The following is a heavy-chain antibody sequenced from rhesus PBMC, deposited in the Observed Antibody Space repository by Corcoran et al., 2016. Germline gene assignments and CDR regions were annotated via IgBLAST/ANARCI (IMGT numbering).Heavy chain of an antibody. J-gene: IGHJ4*01. D-gene: IGHD6-25*01. CDR3: ARAGYSGSPDY. CDR1: GGSLSSSS. Sequence: QLQLQESGPGLVKPSETLSVTCAVSGGSLSSSSWSWTRSAPGKGLEWIGYISGSGSSTNNNPSLKSRVTLSVDTSKNQLSLKLSSVTAADTAVYYCARAGYSGSPDYWGQGVLVTVSS. V-gene: IGHV4-169*01. CDR2: ISGSGSST.